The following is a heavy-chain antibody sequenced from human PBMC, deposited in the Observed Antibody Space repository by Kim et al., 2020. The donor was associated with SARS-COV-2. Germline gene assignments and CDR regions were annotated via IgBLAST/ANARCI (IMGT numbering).Heavy chain of an antibody. V-gene: IGHV3-33*01. D-gene: IGHD4-17*01. Sequence: GGSLRLSCAASGFVFSSYGMHWVRQAPGKGLEWVAVIWYDGSGKYYSASVKGRFTISRDNSKNTLFLQMNSLRAEDTAVYYCAREGYGGNPDYFYGVDVWGRGNAVPVSS. J-gene: IGHJ6*01. CDR1: GFVFSSYG. CDR2: IWYDGSGK. CDR3: AREGYGGNPDYFYGVDV.